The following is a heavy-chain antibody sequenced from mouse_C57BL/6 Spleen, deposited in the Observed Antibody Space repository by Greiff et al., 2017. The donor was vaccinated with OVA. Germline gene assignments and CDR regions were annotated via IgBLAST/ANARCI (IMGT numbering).Heavy chain of an antibody. J-gene: IGHJ2*01. CDR3: ATYPLGY. V-gene: IGHV1-66*01. Sequence: VQVVESGPELVKPGASVKISCKASGYSFTSYYIHWVKQRPGQGLEWIGWIYPGSGNTKYNEKFKGKATLTADTSSSTAYMQLSSLTSEDSAVYYCATYPLGYWGQGTTLTVSS. D-gene: IGHD2-10*01. CDR1: GYSFTSYY. CDR2: IYPGSGNT.